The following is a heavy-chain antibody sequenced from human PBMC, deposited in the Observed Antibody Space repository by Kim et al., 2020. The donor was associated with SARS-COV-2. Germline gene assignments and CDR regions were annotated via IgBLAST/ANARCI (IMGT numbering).Heavy chain of an antibody. CDR3: VVWFGELE. CDR2: GSTI. Sequence: GSTIYYADSVKGRFTISRDNAKNSLYLQMNSLRAEDTAVYYCVVWFGELEWGQGTLVTVSS. D-gene: IGHD3-10*01. V-gene: IGHV3-11*04. J-gene: IGHJ4*02.